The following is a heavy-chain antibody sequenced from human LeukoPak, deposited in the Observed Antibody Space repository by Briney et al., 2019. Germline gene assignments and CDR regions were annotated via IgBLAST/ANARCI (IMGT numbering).Heavy chain of an antibody. CDR1: GGSISSYY. CDR2: MYTSGST. Sequence: SETLSLTCTVSGGSISSYYWTWIRQSAGKGLEWIGRMYTSGSTKYSPSFESRVTISVDTSKNQFSLKLSSVTAADTAVYYCARAPQAAVLDYWGQGTLVTVSS. CDR3: ARAPQAAVLDY. V-gene: IGHV4-4*07. J-gene: IGHJ4*02. D-gene: IGHD6-13*01.